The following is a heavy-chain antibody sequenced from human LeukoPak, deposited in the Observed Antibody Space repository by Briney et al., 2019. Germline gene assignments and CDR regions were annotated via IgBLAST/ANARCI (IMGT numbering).Heavy chain of an antibody. V-gene: IGHV4-59*01. CDR3: ARVGGYSYGPQYYYYYYYYMDV. CDR1: GGSISSYY. J-gene: IGHJ6*03. CDR2: IYYSGST. Sequence: PSETLSLTCTASGGSISSYYWSWIRQPPGKGLECIGYIYYSGSTNYNPSLKSRVTISVDTSKNQFSLKMSSVTAADTAVYYCARVGGYSYGPQYYYYYYYYMDVWGKGTTVTVSS. D-gene: IGHD5-18*01.